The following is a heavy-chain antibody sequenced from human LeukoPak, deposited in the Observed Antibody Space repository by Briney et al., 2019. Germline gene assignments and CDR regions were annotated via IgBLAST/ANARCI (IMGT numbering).Heavy chain of an antibody. J-gene: IGHJ4*02. CDR3: ARSASAAAGIFDY. CDR1: GGSFSGYY. D-gene: IGHD6-13*01. CDR2: INHSGST. Sequence: PSETLSLTCAVYGGSFSGYYWSWIRQPPGKGLEWIGEINHSGSTNYNPSLKSRVTISVDTSKNQFSLKLSSVTAADTAVYYCARSASAAAGIFDYWGQGTLVTVSS. V-gene: IGHV4-34*01.